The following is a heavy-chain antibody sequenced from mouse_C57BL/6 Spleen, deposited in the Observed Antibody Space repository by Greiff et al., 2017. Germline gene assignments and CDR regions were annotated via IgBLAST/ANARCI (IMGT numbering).Heavy chain of an antibody. J-gene: IGHJ3*01. V-gene: IGHV6-3*01. CDR1: GFTFSNYW. CDR3: TEGDYDTFAY. D-gene: IGHD2-4*01. Sequence: EVKLVESGGGLVQPGGSMKLSCVASGFTFSNYWMNWVRQSPEKGLEWVAQIRLKSDNYATHYAESVKGRFTISRDDSKSMVYLQMNNLMAEDTGIYYCTEGDYDTFAYWGQGTLVTVSA. CDR2: IRLKSDNYAT.